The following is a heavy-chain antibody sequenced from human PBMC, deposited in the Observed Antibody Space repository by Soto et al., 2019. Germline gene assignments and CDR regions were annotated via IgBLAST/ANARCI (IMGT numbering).Heavy chain of an antibody. D-gene: IGHD6-19*01. CDR3: ARGPGSSDWRFSYYYMDV. V-gene: IGHV1-8*01. CDR2: MNPNSGNT. Sequence: QVQLVQSGAEVKKPGASVKVSCTFTSYHINWVRQATGQGLEWMGWMNPNSGNTRYAQKFQGRVTMTRNTSNFTAHMGLSSLRSEETSVYYFARGPGSSDWRFSYYYMDVWGHGTTVTVSS. J-gene: IGHJ6*02. CDR1: FTSYH.